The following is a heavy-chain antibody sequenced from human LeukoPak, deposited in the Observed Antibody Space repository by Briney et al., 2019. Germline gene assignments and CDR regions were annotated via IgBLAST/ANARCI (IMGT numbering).Heavy chain of an antibody. D-gene: IGHD3-10*01. CDR1: GGSISSSDYY. J-gene: IGHJ4*02. Sequence: PSETLSLTCTVSGGSISSSDYYWSWIRQPPGKELEWIASINYRGSTYYNPSLKSRVTISVDTSKNQFSLRLSSVTAADTAVYFCARYVVYGSGKYYFDYWGQGSLVTVSS. CDR2: INYRGST. V-gene: IGHV4-39*01. CDR3: ARYVVYGSGKYYFDY.